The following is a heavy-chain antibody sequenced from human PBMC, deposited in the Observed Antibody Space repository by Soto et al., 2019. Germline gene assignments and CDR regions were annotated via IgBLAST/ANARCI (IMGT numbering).Heavy chain of an antibody. J-gene: IGHJ4*02. CDR1: GGSISGSY. D-gene: IGHD2-15*01. CDR2: LHYSGST. Sequence: SETLSLTCTVSGGSISGSYWSWIRQTPGKVLEWVGYLHYSGSTNYNSSLKRRVTMSVDSGKNKFSLQFSSVTAAATAVYFCTKSRRTDAEGYSFDYWGQGAMVTVSS. CDR3: TKSRRTDAEGYSFDY. V-gene: IGHV4-59*01.